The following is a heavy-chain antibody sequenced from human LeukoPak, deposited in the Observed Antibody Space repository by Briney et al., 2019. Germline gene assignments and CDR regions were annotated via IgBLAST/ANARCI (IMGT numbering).Heavy chain of an antibody. J-gene: IGHJ5*02. D-gene: IGHD2-2*01. CDR2: ISNDGSNK. CDR1: GFIFSSYA. Sequence: GGSLRLSCAASGFIFSSYAVHWVRQAPGKGLEWVAVISNDGSNKYYADSVKGRFTISRDNSKNTLYLQMNSLRAEDTAVYYCARRLTQYDCFDPWGQGILVTVSS. V-gene: IGHV3-30*04. CDR3: ARRLTQYDCFDP.